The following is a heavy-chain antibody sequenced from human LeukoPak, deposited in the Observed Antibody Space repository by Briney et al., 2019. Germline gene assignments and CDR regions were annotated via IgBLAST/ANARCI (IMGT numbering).Heavy chain of an antibody. CDR1: GGSISSYY. Sequence: SETLSLTCTVSGGSISSYYWNWIRQPPGKGLEWIGYIYYSGSTNYNPSLKSRVTISVDTSKNQFSLKLSSVTAADTAVYYCARETKYSSSNYYYYYMDVWGKGTTVTVSS. CDR2: IYYSGST. J-gene: IGHJ6*03. D-gene: IGHD6-13*01. V-gene: IGHV4-59*01. CDR3: ARETKYSSSNYYYYYMDV.